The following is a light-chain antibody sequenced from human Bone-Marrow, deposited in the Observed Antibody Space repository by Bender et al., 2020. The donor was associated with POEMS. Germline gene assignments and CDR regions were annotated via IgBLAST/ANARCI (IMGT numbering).Light chain of an antibody. Sequence: QSALTQPRSVSGSPGQSVTISCTGTSNDIGGHNFVSWLQQHPGKAPKLIIYNSDQRPSGVPDRFSGSMSGTSASLAISGLHSEDEADYYCVAWDDTLNGWVFGGGTKLTVL. CDR1: SNDIGGHNF. CDR2: NSD. V-gene: IGLV2-11*01. CDR3: VAWDDTLNGWV. J-gene: IGLJ2*01.